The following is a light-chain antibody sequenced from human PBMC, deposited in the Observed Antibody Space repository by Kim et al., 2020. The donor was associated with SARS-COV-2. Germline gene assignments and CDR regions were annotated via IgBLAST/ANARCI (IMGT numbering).Light chain of an antibody. CDR2: YDS. J-gene: IGLJ2*01. V-gene: IGLV3-21*04. Sequence: GNEAWITWRGTNIGSKGVNWYQRKPGQAPVLVIYYDSDRPSGIPDRFSGSNSGNTATLTISRVEAGDEADYYCQVWDSSSDHVVFGGGTKLTVL. CDR1: NIGSKG. CDR3: QVWDSSSDHVV.